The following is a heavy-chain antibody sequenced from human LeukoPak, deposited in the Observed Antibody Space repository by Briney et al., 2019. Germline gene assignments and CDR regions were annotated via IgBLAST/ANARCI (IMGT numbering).Heavy chain of an antibody. Sequence: SETLSLTCTVSGYSISSGYYWGWIRQPPGKGLGWIGSIYHSGSTYYNPSLKSRVTISVDTSKNQFPLKLSSVTAADTAVYYCARGRWEYSYGYLYYYYYMDVWGKGTTVTISS. CDR2: IYHSGST. CDR3: ARGRWEYSYGYLYYYYYMDV. J-gene: IGHJ6*03. D-gene: IGHD5-18*01. CDR1: GYSISSGYY. V-gene: IGHV4-38-2*02.